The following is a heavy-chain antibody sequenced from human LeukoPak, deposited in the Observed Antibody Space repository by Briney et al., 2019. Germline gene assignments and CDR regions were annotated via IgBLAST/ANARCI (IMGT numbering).Heavy chain of an antibody. CDR2: INTNSGGT. CDR1: GYTFTGYY. D-gene: IGHD3-22*01. V-gene: IGHV1-2*02. CDR3: TRGASLTYYYDSSGFYSFDS. J-gene: IGHJ4*02. Sequence: ASVKVSCKASGYTFTGYYMHWVRQAPGQGLEWMGWINTNSGGTNYAQKFQGRVTMTRDTSISTAYMELSRLRSDDTAVYYCTRGASLTYYYDSSGFYSFDSWGQGSLVSVSS.